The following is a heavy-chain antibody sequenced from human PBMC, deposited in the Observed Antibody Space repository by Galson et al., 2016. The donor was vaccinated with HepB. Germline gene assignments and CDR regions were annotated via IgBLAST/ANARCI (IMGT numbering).Heavy chain of an antibody. CDR1: GDSIDSGGYL. J-gene: IGHJ4*02. V-gene: IGHV4-31*03. CDR2: IHYSGNT. Sequence: TLSLTCTVSGDSIDSGGYLWTWIRQHPGKGLEWMGNIHYSGNTFYSPSLKSRLTISVDTSKNQFSLRLSSVTAADTAVYFCARGAPISGYFNFWGQGSLVAVSS. CDR3: ARGAPISGYFNF. D-gene: IGHD3-22*01.